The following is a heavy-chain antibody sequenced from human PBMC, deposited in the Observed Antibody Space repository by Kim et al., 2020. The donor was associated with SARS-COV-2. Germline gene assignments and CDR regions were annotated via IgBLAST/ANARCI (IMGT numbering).Heavy chain of an antibody. J-gene: IGHJ6*03. CDR2: IYYSGST. CDR1: GGSISSYY. Sequence: SETLSLTCTVSGGSISSYYWSWIRQPPGKGLEWIGYIYYSGSTNYNPSLKSRVTISVDTSKNQFSLKLSSVTAADTAVYYCAKGRSYYYYYMDVWGKGTTVTVSS. V-gene: IGHV4-59*01. CDR3: AKGRSYYYYYMDV.